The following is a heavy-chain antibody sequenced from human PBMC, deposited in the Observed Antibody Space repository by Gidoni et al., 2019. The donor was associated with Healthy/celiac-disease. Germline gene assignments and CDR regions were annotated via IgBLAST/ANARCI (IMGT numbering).Heavy chain of an antibody. CDR3: ARDRRGAARPPY. D-gene: IGHD6-6*01. J-gene: IGHJ4*02. CDR2: IRSSSSYI. V-gene: IGHV3-21*01. Sequence: EVQLVESGGGLVKPGGSLRLSCAASGFPFSSYSMNWVRQAPGKGLEWVSSIRSSSSYIYYADSVKGRFTISRDNAKNSLYLQMNSLRAEDTAVYYCARDRRGAARPPYWGQGTLVTVSS. CDR1: GFPFSSYS.